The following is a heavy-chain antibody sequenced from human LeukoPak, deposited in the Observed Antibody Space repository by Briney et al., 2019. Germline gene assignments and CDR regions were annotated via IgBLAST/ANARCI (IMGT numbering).Heavy chain of an antibody. CDR1: AFTFSSYW. Sequence: GGSLRLSCATSAFTFSSYWMHWVRQAPGKGLVWVSRINSDGSSRSYADYVKGRFTISRDDAKNTLYLQMSSLSVDDTAIYYCTRGSPGYSSSWLDFWGQGVLVTVSS. CDR3: TRGSPGYSSSWLDF. D-gene: IGHD6-13*01. J-gene: IGHJ4*02. CDR2: INSDGSSR. V-gene: IGHV3-74*01.